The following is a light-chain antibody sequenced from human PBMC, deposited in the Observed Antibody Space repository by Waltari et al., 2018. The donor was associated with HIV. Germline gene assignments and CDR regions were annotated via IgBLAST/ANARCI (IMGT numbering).Light chain of an antibody. V-gene: IGKV4-1*01. J-gene: IGKJ4*01. CDR2: GAS. CDR1: QSLSNTSNNKTY. Sequence: DAVLTQSPESLALTVGERATINCVSSQSLSNTSNNKTYFSWYQLKPGQPPRLLFYGASVRESGVPDRFRASGSGTDFTLTITSLQPEDVAVYYCQQYYSTPPLTFGGGTKVEIK. CDR3: QQYYSTPPLT.